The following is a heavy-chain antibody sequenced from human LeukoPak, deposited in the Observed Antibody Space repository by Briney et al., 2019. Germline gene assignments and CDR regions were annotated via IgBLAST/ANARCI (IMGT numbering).Heavy chain of an antibody. CDR1: GFTFSSYG. J-gene: IGHJ4*02. D-gene: IGHD6-6*01. CDR2: ISYDGSNK. CDR3: ARDHRRSSSPDRDY. V-gene: IGHV3-30*03. Sequence: GGSLRLSCAASGFTFSSYGMHWVRQAPGKGLEWVAVISYDGSNKYYADSVKGRFTISRDNSKNTLYLQMNSLRAEDTAVYYCARDHRRSSSPDRDYWGQGTLVTVSS.